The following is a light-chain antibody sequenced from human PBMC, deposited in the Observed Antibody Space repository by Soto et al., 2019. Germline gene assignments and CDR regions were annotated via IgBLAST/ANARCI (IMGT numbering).Light chain of an antibody. Sequence: QSALTQPASVSGSPGQSITISCTGTSSDVGGYDFVFWYRQYPGQAPKILIYEVTHRPSGVPDRFSGSKSGNTASLTISGLQADDEADYYCSSYTITSSPVFGPGTKLTVL. CDR1: SSDVGGYDF. CDR2: EVT. CDR3: SSYTITSSPV. V-gene: IGLV2-14*01. J-gene: IGLJ1*01.